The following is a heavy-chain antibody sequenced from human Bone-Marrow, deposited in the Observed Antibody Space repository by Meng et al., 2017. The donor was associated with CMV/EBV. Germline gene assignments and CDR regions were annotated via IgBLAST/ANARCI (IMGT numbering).Heavy chain of an antibody. D-gene: IGHD3-22*01. J-gene: IGHJ5*02. Sequence: SVKVSCKASGGTFSSYAISWVRQAPGQGLEWMGGIIPILGIANYAQKFQGRVTITADKSTGTAYMELSSLRSEDTAVYYCAMTDYYDSSGGWFDPWGQGTLVTVSS. CDR3: AMTDYYDSSGGWFDP. CDR2: IIPILGIA. CDR1: GGTFSSYA. V-gene: IGHV1-69*10.